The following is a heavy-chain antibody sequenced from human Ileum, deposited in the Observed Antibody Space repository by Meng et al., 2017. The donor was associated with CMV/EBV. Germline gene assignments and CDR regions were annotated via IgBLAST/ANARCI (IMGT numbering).Heavy chain of an antibody. D-gene: IGHD5-18*01. CDR1: GGSISRSTYY. CDR2: IYSTGST. Sequence: QLKEPGPGLVKPSETLSLTVTVSGGSISRSTYYWGWIRQPPGKGLEWIGSIYSTGSTYYNPSLKSRLTISIDTSNNQFSLKLTSMTAADTAVYYCARGVYSYDASWGQGTLVTASS. J-gene: IGHJ4*02. CDR3: ARGVYSYDAS. V-gene: IGHV4-39*07.